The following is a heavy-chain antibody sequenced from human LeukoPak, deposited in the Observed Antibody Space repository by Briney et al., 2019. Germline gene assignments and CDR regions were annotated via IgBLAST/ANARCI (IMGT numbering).Heavy chain of an antibody. CDR3: ARDGPYSSGWFFDY. CDR1: GFTFSDYY. D-gene: IGHD6-19*01. Sequence: PGGSLRLSCAASGFTFSDYYMSWIRQAPGKRLEWVSYISSSSSYTNYADSVKGRFTISRDNAKNSLYLQMNSLRAEDTAVYYCARDGPYSSGWFFDYWGQGTLVTVSS. V-gene: IGHV3-11*06. CDR2: ISSSSSYT. J-gene: IGHJ4*02.